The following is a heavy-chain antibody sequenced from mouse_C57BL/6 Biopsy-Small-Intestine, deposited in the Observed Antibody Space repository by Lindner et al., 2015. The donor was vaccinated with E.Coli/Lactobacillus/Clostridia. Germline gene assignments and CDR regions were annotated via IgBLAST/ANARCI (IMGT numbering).Heavy chain of an antibody. V-gene: IGHV1-82*01. CDR2: IYPGDGDT. CDR3: ASLYGSPYAMDY. J-gene: IGHJ4*01. D-gene: IGHD1-1*01. CDR1: GYAFSSSW. Sequence: VQLQESGPELVKPGASVKISCKASGYAFSSSWMNWVKQRPGKGLEWIGRIYPGDGDTNYNGKFKGKATLTADKSSSTAYMQLSSLTSEDSAVYFCASLYGSPYAMDYWGQGTSVTVSS.